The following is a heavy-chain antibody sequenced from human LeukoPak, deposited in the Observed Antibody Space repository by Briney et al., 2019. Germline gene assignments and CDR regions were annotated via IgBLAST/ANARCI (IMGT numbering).Heavy chain of an antibody. D-gene: IGHD3-22*01. CDR3: ARGKGPTPSYYDSSGYSRTYYFDY. V-gene: IGHV4-34*01. Sequence: SETLSLTCAVYGGSFSGYYWSWIRQPPGKGLEWIGEINHSGSTNYNPSLKSRVTISVDTSKNQFSLKLSSVTAADTAVYYCARGKGPTPSYYDSSGYSRTYYFDYWGQGTLVTVSS. J-gene: IGHJ4*02. CDR1: GGSFSGYY. CDR2: INHSGST.